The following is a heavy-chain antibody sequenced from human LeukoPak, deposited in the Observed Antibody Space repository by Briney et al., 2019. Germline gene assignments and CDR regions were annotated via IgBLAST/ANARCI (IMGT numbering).Heavy chain of an antibody. CDR1: GGSISSSSYY. Sequence: PSETLSLTCTVSGGSISSSSYYWGWIRQPPGKGLERIGSIYYSGSTFYNPSLKSRVTISVDTSKNQFSLKLSSVTAADTAVYYCARQGSYYYGSGTYYNGHFDYWAQGTLVTVSS. D-gene: IGHD3-10*01. J-gene: IGHJ4*02. V-gene: IGHV4-39*01. CDR3: ARQGSYYYGSGTYYNGHFDY. CDR2: IYYSGST.